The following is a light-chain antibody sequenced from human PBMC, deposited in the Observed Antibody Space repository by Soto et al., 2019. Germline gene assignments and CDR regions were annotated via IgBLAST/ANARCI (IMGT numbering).Light chain of an antibody. CDR1: QSVGSH. Sequence: EIVLTQSPATLSLSPGERAALSCRASQSVGSHLAWYQQKPGQAPRLLISDASNRATGIPARFSGSGSGTDCTLTISSLEPEDFAVYNCQHRTNWPPVTFGQGTRLEIK. CDR3: QHRTNWPPVT. CDR2: DAS. J-gene: IGKJ5*01. V-gene: IGKV3-11*01.